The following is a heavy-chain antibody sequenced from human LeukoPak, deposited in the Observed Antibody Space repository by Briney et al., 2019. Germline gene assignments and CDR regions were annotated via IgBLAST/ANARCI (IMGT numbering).Heavy chain of an antibody. J-gene: IGHJ4*02. Sequence: GALRLSCAASGFTFSSYAMSWVRQAPGKGLEWVSAISGSGGSTYYADSVKGRFTISRDNSKNTLYLQMNSLRAEDTAVYYCAKGSRPYSSGWYSIPLFDYWGQGTLVTVSS. CDR1: GFTFSSYA. CDR2: ISGSGGST. CDR3: AKGSRPYSSGWYSIPLFDY. V-gene: IGHV3-23*01. D-gene: IGHD6-19*01.